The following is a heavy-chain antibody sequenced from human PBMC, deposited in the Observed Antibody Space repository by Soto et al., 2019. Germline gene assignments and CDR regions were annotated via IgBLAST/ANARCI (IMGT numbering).Heavy chain of an antibody. D-gene: IGHD2-2*01. CDR3: TLGFDVRGIVVVPAANPWYYGMDV. J-gene: IGHJ6*02. CDR1: GGTLSNNA. Sequence: QVQLVQSGTEVKKPGSSVKVSCKASGGTLSNNAISWVRQAPGQGLEWMGGIITLSATTNYAQKFQGRVTITADRSTSTAYMKLNSLTSEDTAVHYCTLGFDVRGIVVVPAANPWYYGMDVWGHGTTVTVSS. V-gene: IGHV1-69*06. CDR2: IITLSATT.